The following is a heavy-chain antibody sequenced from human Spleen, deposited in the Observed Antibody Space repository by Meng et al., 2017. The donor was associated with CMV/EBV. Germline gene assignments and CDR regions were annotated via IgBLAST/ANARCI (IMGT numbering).Heavy chain of an antibody. CDR1: FTGYY. CDR2: IYPNSGGT. V-gene: IGHV1-2*02. J-gene: IGHJ5*02. D-gene: IGHD2-2*01. Sequence: FTGYYMHWVRQAPGQGLEWMGWIYPNSGGTNYAQKFQGRVTMTRDTSIGTTYMELSGLRSDDTAVYYCARGSGFCSSTSCQSNWFDPWGPGTLVTVSS. CDR3: ARGSGFCSSTSCQSNWFDP.